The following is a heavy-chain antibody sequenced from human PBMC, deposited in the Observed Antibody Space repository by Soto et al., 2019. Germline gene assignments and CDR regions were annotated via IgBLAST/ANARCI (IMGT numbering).Heavy chain of an antibody. D-gene: IGHD5-18*01. CDR2: ISDDGSNK. J-gene: IGHJ3*02. Sequence: QVQLVESGGGVVQPGRSLRLSCAASGFTFRTSGMHWVRQAPGKGLEWVAVISDDGSNKYNIASVEGRFTISRDNSKNTMYLQMNSLRTEDTAVYYCAKGGGYSYGTNAAFDIWGQGTMVTVSS. CDR1: GFTFRTSG. V-gene: IGHV3-30*18. CDR3: AKGGGYSYGTNAAFDI.